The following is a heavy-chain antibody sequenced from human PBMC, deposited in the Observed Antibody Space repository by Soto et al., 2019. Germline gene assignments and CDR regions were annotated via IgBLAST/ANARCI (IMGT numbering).Heavy chain of an antibody. CDR3: ARVVMTPFPASYSSGMEV. Sequence: QVQLVQSGAEVKKPGSSVTVSCKASGGTFSSYAISWVRQAPGQGLEWMGRIIPFIGTANYAQKFQGRVTITADESTSTAYMELTSLRSEDTAVYYCARVVMTPFPASYSSGMEVWAKGLRSPSP. CDR1: GGTFSSYA. CDR2: IIPFIGTA. D-gene: IGHD2-15*01. J-gene: IGHJ6*02. V-gene: IGHV1-69*18.